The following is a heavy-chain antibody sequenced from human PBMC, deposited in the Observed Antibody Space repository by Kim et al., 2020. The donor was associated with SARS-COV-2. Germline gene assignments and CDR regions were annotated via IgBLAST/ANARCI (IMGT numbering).Heavy chain of an antibody. V-gene: IGHV4-59*08. Sequence: PSLERRVTRAVAASKNQFSLKLSSVTAADTAVYYCARHGGRGYSHYFDYWGQGTLVTVSS. D-gene: IGHD5-18*01. J-gene: IGHJ4*02. CDR3: ARHGGRGYSHYFDY.